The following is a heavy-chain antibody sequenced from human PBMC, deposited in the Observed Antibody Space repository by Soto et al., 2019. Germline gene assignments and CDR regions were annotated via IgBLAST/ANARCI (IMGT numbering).Heavy chain of an antibody. Sequence: EVQLVESGGGLVKPGGSLRLSCAASGFTFSTYIMNWVRQAPGRGLEWVSSINGNSRYIYYGDSVKGRFTVSRDNAKNSLYLQRNSLRDEDTAVYYCGREGVGRDYGESFDYWGQGTLVTVSS. J-gene: IGHJ4*02. CDR2: INGNSRYI. CDR1: GFTFSTYI. V-gene: IGHV3-21*02. D-gene: IGHD4-17*01. CDR3: GREGVGRDYGESFDY.